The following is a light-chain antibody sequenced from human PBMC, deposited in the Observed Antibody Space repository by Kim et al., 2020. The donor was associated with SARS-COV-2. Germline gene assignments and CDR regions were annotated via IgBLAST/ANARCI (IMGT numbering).Light chain of an antibody. V-gene: IGLV3-19*01. J-gene: IGLJ3*02. CDR3: NSRDSNSNHLGV. CDR2: AKN. CDR1: SLRDYY. Sequence: LGQTVWITSQGDSLRDYYGSWDQQKPGPAPVLVIYAKNKRPSGIPDRFSGFTSGDTASLTITGAQAEDEADYYCNSRDSNSNHLGVFGGGTQLTVL.